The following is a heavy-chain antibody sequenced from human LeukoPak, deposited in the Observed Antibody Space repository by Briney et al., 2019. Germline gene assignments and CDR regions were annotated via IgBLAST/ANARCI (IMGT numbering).Heavy chain of an antibody. J-gene: IGHJ4*02. CDR1: GGPISSYY. CDR2: IYCSGST. CDR3: ARDNWFGGHYYFDH. Sequence: SETLSLTCTVSGGPISSYYWSWIRQPPGKGLEWIGYIYCSGSTNYNPSLTSRVTISVDTSKNQFSLKLSSVTAADTAVYYCARDNWFGGHYYFDHWGQGTLVTVSS. D-gene: IGHD3-16*01. V-gene: IGHV4-59*01.